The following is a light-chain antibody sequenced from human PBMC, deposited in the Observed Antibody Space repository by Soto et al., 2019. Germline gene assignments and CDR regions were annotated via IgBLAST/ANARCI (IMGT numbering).Light chain of an antibody. Sequence: EIVLTQSPVTLSFSPVERATIYFRASQSVSSYLAWYQQKPGQAPRLLIYDASNRATGIPARFSGSGSGTDFTLTISSLEPEDFAVYYCQQRSNWQGATFGGGTKVDI. CDR2: DAS. V-gene: IGKV3-11*01. CDR1: QSVSSY. CDR3: QQRSNWQGAT. J-gene: IGKJ4*01.